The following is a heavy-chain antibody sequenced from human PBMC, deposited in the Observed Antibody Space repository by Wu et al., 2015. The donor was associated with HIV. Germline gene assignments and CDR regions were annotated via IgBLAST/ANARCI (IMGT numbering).Heavy chain of an antibody. D-gene: IGHD3-10*01. CDR3: ARRGSVLLVGSGSYYLDY. J-gene: IGHJ4*02. V-gene: IGHV1-46*01. CDR2: INPSGGST. Sequence: QVQLVQSGAEVKKPGASVKVSCKASGYTFTSYYMHWVRQAPGQGLEWMGIINPSGGSTSYAQKFQGRVTMTRDTSTSTVYMELSSLRSEDTAVYYCARRGSVLLVGSGSYYLDYVGPGNAWSPSP. CDR1: GYTFTSYY.